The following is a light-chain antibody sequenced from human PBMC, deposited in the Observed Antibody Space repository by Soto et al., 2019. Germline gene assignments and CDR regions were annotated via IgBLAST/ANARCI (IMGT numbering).Light chain of an antibody. Sequence: EIVMTQSPATLSVSPGERATLSCRASQSVGSKLAWYQQKPGQAPRLLIYGASTRATGIPARFSGSGSGTEFTLTISSLQSEDFATYWCQHYGGMWTFGQGTKVEMK. V-gene: IGKV3-15*01. J-gene: IGKJ1*01. CDR1: QSVGSK. CDR2: GAS. CDR3: QHYGGMWT.